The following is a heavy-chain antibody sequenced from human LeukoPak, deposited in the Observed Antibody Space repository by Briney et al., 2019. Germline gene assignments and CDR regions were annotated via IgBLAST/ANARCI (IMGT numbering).Heavy chain of an antibody. CDR3: ARARYYDILTGYYRRDWFDP. V-gene: IGHV4-39*07. J-gene: IGHJ5*02. Sequence: SETLSLTCTVSGGSISSSNYYWGWIRQPPGKGLEWIGSIYYSGSTYYNPSLKSRVTISVDTSKNQFSLKLSSVTAADTAVYYCARARYYDILTGYYRRDWFDPWGQGTLVTVSS. D-gene: IGHD3-9*01. CDR1: GGSISSSNYY. CDR2: IYYSGST.